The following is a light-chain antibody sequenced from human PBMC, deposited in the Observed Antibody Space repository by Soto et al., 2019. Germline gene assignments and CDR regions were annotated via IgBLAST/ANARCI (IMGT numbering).Light chain of an antibody. J-gene: IGKJ2*01. Sequence: EIVMTQSPATLSVSPGERATLSCRASQSVSSNLAWDQQKPGQAPGLLLYGASTRATGIPGRFSGSVSGTDFTLTISSLQSEDFAVYYCQQHNYWPSFGQGTKREIK. CDR3: QQHNYWPS. CDR1: QSVSSN. V-gene: IGKV3-15*01. CDR2: GAS.